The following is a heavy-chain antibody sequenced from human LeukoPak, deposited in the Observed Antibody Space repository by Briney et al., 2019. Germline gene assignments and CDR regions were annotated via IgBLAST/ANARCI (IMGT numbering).Heavy chain of an antibody. CDR3: ARARGNNYGFFDY. CDR2: INPSGGST. D-gene: IGHD3/OR15-3a*01. V-gene: IGHV1-46*01. CDR1: GYTFTSYY. J-gene: IGHJ4*02. Sequence: ASVKVSCKASGYTFTSYYIHWVRQAPGQGLEWMGIINPSGGSTSYAQKFQGRVTMTRDMSTSTVYMELSSLRSEDTAVYYCARARGNNYGFFDYWGQGILVTVSS.